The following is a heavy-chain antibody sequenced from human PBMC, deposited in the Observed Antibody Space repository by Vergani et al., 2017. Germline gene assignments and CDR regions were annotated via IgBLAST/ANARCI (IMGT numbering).Heavy chain of an antibody. D-gene: IGHD3-3*01. J-gene: IGHJ6*03. Sequence: EVQLLESGGGLVQPGGSLRLSCAASGFTFSSYAMSWVRQAPGKGLEWVSVIYSGGSSTYYADSVKGRFTISRDNSKNTLYLQMNSLRAEDTAVYYCAKWGTIFGVVPNLGYYYMDVWGKGTTVTVSS. V-gene: IGHV3-23*03. CDR2: IYSGGSST. CDR3: AKWGTIFGVVPNLGYYYMDV. CDR1: GFTFSSYA.